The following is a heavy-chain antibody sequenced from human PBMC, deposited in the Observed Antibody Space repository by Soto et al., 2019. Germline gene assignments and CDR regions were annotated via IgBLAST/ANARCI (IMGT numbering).Heavy chain of an antibody. CDR2: INHSGST. CDR3: ARADIVVVVAATEGHNWFDP. CDR1: GGSFSGYY. J-gene: IGHJ5*02. D-gene: IGHD2-15*01. Sequence: SETLSLTCAVYGGSFSGYYWSWIRQPPGKGLEWIGEINHSGSTNYNPSLKSRFTISVDTSKNQFSLKLSSVTAADTAVYYCARADIVVVVAATEGHNWFDPWGQGTLVTVSS. V-gene: IGHV4-34*01.